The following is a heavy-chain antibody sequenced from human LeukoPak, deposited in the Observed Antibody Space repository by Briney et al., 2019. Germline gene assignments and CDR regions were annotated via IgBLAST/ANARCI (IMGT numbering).Heavy chain of an antibody. CDR2: INPNSGGT. J-gene: IGHJ6*03. Sequence: ASVKVSCKASGYTFTGYYMHWVRLAPGQGLEWMGWINPNSGGTNYAQKFQGRVTMTRDTSISTAYMELSRLRSDDTAVYYCARGATTVTTSYYYYYMDVWGKGTTVTVSS. CDR1: GYTFTGYY. CDR3: ARGATTVTTSYYYYYMDV. V-gene: IGHV1-2*02. D-gene: IGHD4-17*01.